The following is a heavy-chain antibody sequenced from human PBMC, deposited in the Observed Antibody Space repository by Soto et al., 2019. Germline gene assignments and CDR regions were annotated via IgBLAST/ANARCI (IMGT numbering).Heavy chain of an antibody. D-gene: IGHD6-13*01. CDR1: AYSFTSYG. CDR3: ARGGKSSRRGGYFYYGMDV. V-gene: IGHV1-18*01. Sequence: GASVKVSCKTSAYSFTSYGFSWVRQAPGQGLEWMGWMSAYNGNTNYAQKFQGRVTMTTDTSTSTFYMELRSLRSDDTAVYFCARGGKSSRRGGYFYYGMDVWGQGTTVTVSS. J-gene: IGHJ6*01. CDR2: MSAYNGNT.